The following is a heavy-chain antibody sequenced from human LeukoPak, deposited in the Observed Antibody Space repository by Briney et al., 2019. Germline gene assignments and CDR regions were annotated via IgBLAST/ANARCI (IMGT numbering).Heavy chain of an antibody. CDR3: AIGGDSTTSCYRCFNF. Sequence: GESLKISCKGFGYRFSNYWIGWVRQMPGKGLEWMGIAYPDDSDTRYSPSFQGQVTISADKSISTAYLQWSSLKASDTAMYYCAIGGDSTTSCYRCFNFWGQGTLVTVSS. V-gene: IGHV5-51*01. J-gene: IGHJ4*02. D-gene: IGHD2-2*02. CDR2: AYPDDSDT. CDR1: GYRFSNYW.